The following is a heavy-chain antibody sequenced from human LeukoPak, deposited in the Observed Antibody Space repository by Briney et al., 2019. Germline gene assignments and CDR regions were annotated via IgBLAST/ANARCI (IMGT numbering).Heavy chain of an antibody. CDR1: GYTFTSYG. Sequence: GASVKVSCKASGYTFTSYGISWVRRAPGQGLEWMGWISAYNGNTNYAQKLQGRVTMTTDTSTSTAYMELRSLRSDDTAVYYCARDYYDSSGYPLDYWGQGTLVTVSS. J-gene: IGHJ4*02. V-gene: IGHV1-18*01. CDR3: ARDYYDSSGYPLDY. D-gene: IGHD3-22*01. CDR2: ISAYNGNT.